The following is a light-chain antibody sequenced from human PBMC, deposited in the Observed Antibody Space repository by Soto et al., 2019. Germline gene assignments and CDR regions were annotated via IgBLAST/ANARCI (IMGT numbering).Light chain of an antibody. CDR3: QQRSNWPRT. J-gene: IGKJ2*01. CDR2: DSS. Sequence: EIVLTQSPATLSLSPGERATLSCRASQSVSSYLAWYQQNSGQAPRLLLYDSSNRATGIPARFSGSGSGTDFTLTISSLEPEDFAVYYGQQRSNWPRTFGQGTKLEIK. V-gene: IGKV3-11*01. CDR1: QSVSSY.